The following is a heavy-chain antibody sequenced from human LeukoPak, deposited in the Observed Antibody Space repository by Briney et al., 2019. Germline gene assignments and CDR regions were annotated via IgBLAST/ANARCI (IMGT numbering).Heavy chain of an antibody. CDR2: ISAHNGNT. D-gene: IGHD2-2*01. J-gene: IGHJ5*02. V-gene: IGHV1-18*01. CDR1: GYTFTSSG. Sequence: ASVKVSCTASGYTFTSSGISWVRPAPGQGLEWMGWISAHNGNTNYAQKLQGRVTMTTDTSTSTAYMELRSLRSDDTAVYYCARDLGYCSSTSRYYNWFDPWGQGTLVTVSS. CDR3: ARDLGYCSSTSRYYNWFDP.